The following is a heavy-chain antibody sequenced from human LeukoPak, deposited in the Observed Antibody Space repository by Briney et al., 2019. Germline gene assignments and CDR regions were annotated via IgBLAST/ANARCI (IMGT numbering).Heavy chain of an antibody. V-gene: IGHV3-15*01. CDR3: TTDGGYDASDY. Sequence: PGGSLRLSCAASASSISNAWMTWVCQAPGKGLEWISRIKSKTDGGTVVYAAPVKGRFTISRDDSKNTLYLQMNSLKIEDTAVYYCTTDGGYDASDYWSQGTLVTVSS. CDR1: ASSISNAW. J-gene: IGHJ4*02. D-gene: IGHD5-12*01. CDR2: IKSKTDGGTV.